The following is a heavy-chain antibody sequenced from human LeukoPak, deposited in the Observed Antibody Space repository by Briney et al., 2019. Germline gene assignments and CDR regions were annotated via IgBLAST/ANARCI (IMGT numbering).Heavy chain of an antibody. Sequence: GGSLRLSCAASGFTFTTYGLHWVRQAPGKGLEWVAAIASNGGSEYYADSVKGRFTISRDNSKNTLFLQMNSLRPDDTAVYYCAKRGHYSINWYHYFDYWGQGTLVTVSP. CDR3: AKRGHYSINWYHYFDY. CDR2: IASNGGSE. J-gene: IGHJ4*02. V-gene: IGHV3-30*18. CDR1: GFTFTTYG. D-gene: IGHD6-13*01.